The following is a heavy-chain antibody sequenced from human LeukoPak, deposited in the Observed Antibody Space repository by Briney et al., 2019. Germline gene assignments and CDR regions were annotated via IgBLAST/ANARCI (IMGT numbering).Heavy chain of an antibody. Sequence: SLKVSCKASGGTFSSYAISWVRQAPGQGLEWMGRIIPIFGTANYAQKFQGRVTITTDESTSTAYMELSSLRSEDTAVYYCARVGGYSYGSHFDYWGQGTLVTVSS. J-gene: IGHJ4*02. D-gene: IGHD5-18*01. CDR3: ARVGGYSYGSHFDY. CDR2: IIPIFGTA. V-gene: IGHV1-69*05. CDR1: GGTFSSYA.